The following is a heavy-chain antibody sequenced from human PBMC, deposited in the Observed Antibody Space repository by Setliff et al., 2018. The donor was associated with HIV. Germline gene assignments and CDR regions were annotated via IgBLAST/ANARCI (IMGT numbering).Heavy chain of an antibody. V-gene: IGHV4-38-2*01. CDR3: ARHSGSGYYLIDP. D-gene: IGHD3-22*01. Sequence: PSETLSLTCVVSGYSISSGYYWGWIRQPPGTGLEWIGSFYHSTTYYNPSLKSRVTISVDTSKNQFSLKLISVTAADTAVYYCARHSGSGYYLIDPWGQGTLVTVSS. CDR1: GYSISSGYY. J-gene: IGHJ5*02. CDR2: FYHSTT.